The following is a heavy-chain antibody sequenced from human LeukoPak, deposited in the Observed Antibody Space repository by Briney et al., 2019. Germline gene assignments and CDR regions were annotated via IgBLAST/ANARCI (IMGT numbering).Heavy chain of an antibody. D-gene: IGHD6-13*01. CDR3: ARDSEYSSSWYPLPDY. CDR2: INPNSGGT. Sequence: ASVKVSCKASGYTFTGYYMHWVRQAPGQGPEWMGWINPNSGGTNYAQKFQGRVTMTRDTSISTAYMELSRLRSDDTAVYYCARDSEYSSSWYPLPDYWGQGTLVTVSS. V-gene: IGHV1-2*02. CDR1: GYTFTGYY. J-gene: IGHJ4*02.